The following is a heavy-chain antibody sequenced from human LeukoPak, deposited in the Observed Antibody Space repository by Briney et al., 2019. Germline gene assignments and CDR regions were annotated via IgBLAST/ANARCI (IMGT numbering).Heavy chain of an antibody. CDR3: ARGGFYSNYPFDY. Sequence: SETLSLTCTVSGGSISSYYWSWIRQPPGKGLEWLGYIYYSGTTNYNPSLKSRLTISVDTPKNQFSLKLNSVTAADTAVYYCARGGFYSNYPFDYWGQGTLVTVS. D-gene: IGHD4-11*01. V-gene: IGHV4-59*01. CDR1: GGSISSYY. CDR2: IYYSGTT. J-gene: IGHJ4*02.